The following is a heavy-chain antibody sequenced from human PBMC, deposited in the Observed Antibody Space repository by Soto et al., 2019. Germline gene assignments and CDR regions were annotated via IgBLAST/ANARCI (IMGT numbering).Heavy chain of an antibody. CDR1: GFTFSSYG. CDR2: ISYDGSNK. V-gene: IGHV3-30*18. Sequence: GGSLRPSCAASGFTFSSYGMHWVRQAPGKGLEWVAVISYDGSNKYYADSVKGRFTISRDNSKNTLYLQMNSLRAEDTAVYYCAKVLSSGYSYGLDYYYGMDVWGQGTTVTVSS. D-gene: IGHD5-18*01. J-gene: IGHJ6*02. CDR3: AKVLSSGYSYGLDYYYGMDV.